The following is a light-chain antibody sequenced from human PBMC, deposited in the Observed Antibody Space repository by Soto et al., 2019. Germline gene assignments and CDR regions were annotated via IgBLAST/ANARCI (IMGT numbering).Light chain of an antibody. V-gene: IGLV2-14*01. Sequence: QSALTQPASVSGSPGQSITISCTGTSSDGGGYNYVSWYQQHPGKAPELMIYEVSNRPSGVSNRFSGSKSGNTASLTISGLQAEDEADYYCSSYTTSITLVFGGGTKVTVL. CDR1: SSDGGGYNY. CDR2: EVS. CDR3: SSYTTSITLV. J-gene: IGLJ2*01.